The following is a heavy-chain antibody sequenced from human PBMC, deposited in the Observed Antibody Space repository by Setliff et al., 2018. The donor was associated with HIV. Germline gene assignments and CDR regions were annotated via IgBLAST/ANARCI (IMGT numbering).Heavy chain of an antibody. CDR1: GYRFTNHN. Sequence: ASVKVSCKASGYRFTNHNIHWVQQAPGEGLHWMGRVDPADGETIYAEKFQGRVTIIADTSIDTAYMELRSLRSEDMAGYYCAAEGNIFDIWGRGTMVTVSS. CDR3: AAEGNIFDI. V-gene: IGHV1-69-2*01. CDR2: VDPADGET. J-gene: IGHJ3*02. D-gene: IGHD3-10*01.